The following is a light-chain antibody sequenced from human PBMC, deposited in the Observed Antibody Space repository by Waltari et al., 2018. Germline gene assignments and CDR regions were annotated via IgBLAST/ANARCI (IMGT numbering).Light chain of an antibody. V-gene: IGLV3-1*01. CDR3: QAWDTLSAWV. J-gene: IGLJ1*01. CDR1: KLVTNF. Sequence: SYELTQPPSVSVSPGQTASITCSGDKLVTNFVSWYQQKPGQSPLLVMYQDSKLPSGIPERFSGSSYGPTATLTISGAQPIDEADYYCQAWDTLSAWVFGAGTKVNVI. CDR2: QDS.